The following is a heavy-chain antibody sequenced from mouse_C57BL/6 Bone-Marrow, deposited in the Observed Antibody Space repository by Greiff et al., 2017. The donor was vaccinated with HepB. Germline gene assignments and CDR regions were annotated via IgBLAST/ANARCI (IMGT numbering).Heavy chain of an antibody. CDR1: GYTFTSYW. J-gene: IGHJ1*03. CDR3: AIRVSSWYFDV. Sequence: QVQLQQPGAELVKPGASVKVSCKASGYTFTSYWMHWVKQRPGQGLEWIGRIHPSDSDTNYNQKFKGKATLTVVKSSSTAYMQLSSLTSEDSAVYYCAIRVSSWYFDVWGTGTTVTVSS. CDR2: IHPSDSDT. V-gene: IGHV1-74*01.